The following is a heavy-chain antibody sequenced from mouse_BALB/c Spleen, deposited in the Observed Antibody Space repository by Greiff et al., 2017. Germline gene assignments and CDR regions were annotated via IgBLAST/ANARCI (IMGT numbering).Heavy chain of an antibody. CDR2: ISSGGSYT. Sequence: EVMLVESGGGLVKPGGSLKLSCAASGFTFSSYAMSWVRQSPEKRLEWVAEISSGGSYTYYPDTVTGRFTISRDNAKNTLYLEMSSLRSEDTAMYYCARIHRYYYAMDDWGQGTSVTVSS. V-gene: IGHV5-9-4*01. J-gene: IGHJ4*01. D-gene: IGHD2-14*01. CDR3: ARIHRYYYAMDD. CDR1: GFTFSSYA.